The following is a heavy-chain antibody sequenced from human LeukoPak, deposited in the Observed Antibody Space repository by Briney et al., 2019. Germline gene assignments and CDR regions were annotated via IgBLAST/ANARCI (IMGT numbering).Heavy chain of an antibody. CDR2: INPSDGST. CDR1: GYTFTSYG. CDR3: ARGESSPYSSSWYSAFDI. D-gene: IGHD6-13*01. J-gene: IGHJ3*02. V-gene: IGHV1-46*01. Sequence: ASVKVSCKASGYTFTSYGISWVRQAPGQGLEWMGIINPSDGSTSYAQKFQGRVTMTRDMSTSTVYMELSSLRSEDTAVYYCARGESSPYSSSWYSAFDIWGQGTMVTVSS.